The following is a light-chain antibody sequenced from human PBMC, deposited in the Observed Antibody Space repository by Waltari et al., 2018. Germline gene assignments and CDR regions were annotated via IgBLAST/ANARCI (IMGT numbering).Light chain of an antibody. Sequence: QSALTQPASVSGSPGQSIPISCTGTSSDVGGYNYVSWYQQHPGKAPKLMIYEVSNRPSGVSNRFSGSKSGNTASLTISGLQAEDEADYYCSSYTSSRTGVFGTGTKVTVL. J-gene: IGLJ1*01. V-gene: IGLV2-14*01. CDR3: SSYTSSRTGV. CDR2: EVS. CDR1: SSDVGGYNY.